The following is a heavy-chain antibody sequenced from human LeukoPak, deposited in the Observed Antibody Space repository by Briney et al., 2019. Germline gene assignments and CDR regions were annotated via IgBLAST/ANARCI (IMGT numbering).Heavy chain of an antibody. CDR1: GFTFSRYW. CDR2: IKQDGSEK. V-gene: IGHV3-7*03. Sequence: PGGSLRLSCAASGFTFSRYWMSWVRQAPGRGLEWVANIKQDGSEKYYVDSVKGRFTISRDNAKNSLYLQMNSLRAEDTALYYCARVYYDSSGYGGFDYWGQGTLVTVSS. CDR3: ARVYYDSSGYGGFDY. D-gene: IGHD3-22*01. J-gene: IGHJ4*02.